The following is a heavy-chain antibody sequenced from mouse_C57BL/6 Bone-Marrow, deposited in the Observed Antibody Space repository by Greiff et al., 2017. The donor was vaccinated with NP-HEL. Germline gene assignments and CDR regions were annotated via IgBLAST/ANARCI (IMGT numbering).Heavy chain of an antibody. V-gene: IGHV1-64*01. CDR1: GYTFTSYW. Sequence: QVQLKQPGAELVKPGASVKLSCKASGYTFTSYWMHWVKQRPGQGLEWIGMIHPNSGSTNYNEKFKSKATLTVDKSSSTAYMQLSSLTSEDSAVYYCARGGSPYFDYWGQGTTLTVSS. CDR3: ARGGSPYFDY. J-gene: IGHJ2*01. CDR2: IHPNSGST.